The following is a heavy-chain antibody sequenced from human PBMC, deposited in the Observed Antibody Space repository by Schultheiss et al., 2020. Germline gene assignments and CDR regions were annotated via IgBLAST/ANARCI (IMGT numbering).Heavy chain of an antibody. CDR1: GFTFSSYG. CDR3: AKGLEDDDYYYYYMDV. J-gene: IGHJ6*03. V-gene: IGHV3-30*18. CDR2: ISYDGSNK. D-gene: IGHD1-1*01. Sequence: GGSLRLSCAASGFTFSSYGMHWVRQAPGKGLEWVAVISYDGSNKYYADSVKGRFTISRDNSKNSLYLQMNSLRTEDTALYYCAKGLEDDDYYYYYMDVWGKGTTVTVSS.